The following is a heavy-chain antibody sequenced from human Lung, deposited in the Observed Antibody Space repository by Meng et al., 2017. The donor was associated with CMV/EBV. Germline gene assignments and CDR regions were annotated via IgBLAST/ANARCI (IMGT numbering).Heavy chain of an antibody. V-gene: IGHV5-51*01. J-gene: IGHJ6*02. CDR1: GYSFTSYW. D-gene: IGHD3-3*01. CDR2: IYPGDSDT. CDR3: ARQGITIFGVDYYYYYGMDV. Sequence: XVSXXGSGYSFTSYWIGWVRQMPGKGLEWMGIIYPGDSDTRYSPSFQGQVTISADKSISTAYLQWSSLKASDTAMYYCARQGITIFGVDYYYYYGMDVWGQGTTVTVSS.